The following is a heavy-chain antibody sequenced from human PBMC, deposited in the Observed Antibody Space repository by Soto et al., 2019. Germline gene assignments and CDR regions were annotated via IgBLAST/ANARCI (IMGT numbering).Heavy chain of an antibody. CDR1: GFTFSSYA. CDR2: ISYDGSNK. J-gene: IGHJ2*01. CDR3: ATHPLWGTAMVLGYFDL. D-gene: IGHD5-18*01. V-gene: IGHV3-30-3*01. Sequence: QVQLVESGGGVVQPGRSLRLSCAASGFTFSSYAMHWVRQAPGKGLEWVAVISYDGSNKYYADSVKGRFTISRDNSKNTLYVHMNSLSVEDTAVYYCATHPLWGTAMVLGYFDLWGRGTLVTVSS.